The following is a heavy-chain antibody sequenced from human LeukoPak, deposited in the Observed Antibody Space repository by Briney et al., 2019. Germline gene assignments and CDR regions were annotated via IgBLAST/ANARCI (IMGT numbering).Heavy chain of an antibody. CDR2: ISSSSSYI. D-gene: IGHD6-19*01. Sequence: GGSLRLSCAASGFTFSSYSMNWVRQAPGKGLEWVSSISSSSSYIYYADSVKGRFTISRDNAKNSLYLQMNSLRAEDTAVYYCARDPDSVYSSGWTHFDYWGQGTLATVSS. CDR3: ARDPDSVYSSGWTHFDY. CDR1: GFTFSSYS. J-gene: IGHJ4*02. V-gene: IGHV3-21*01.